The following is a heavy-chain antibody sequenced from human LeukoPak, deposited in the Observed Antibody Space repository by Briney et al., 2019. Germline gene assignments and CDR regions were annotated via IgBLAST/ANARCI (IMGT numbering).Heavy chain of an antibody. CDR1: GGSISSYY. D-gene: IGHD6-19*01. Sequence: TSETLSLTCTVSGGSISSYYWSWIRQPPGKGLEGIGYIYYSGSTNYNPSLKSRVTISVDTSKNQFSLKLSSVTAADTAVYYCARAYSSGWYGKDAFDIWGQGTMVTVSS. CDR2: IYYSGST. J-gene: IGHJ3*02. V-gene: IGHV4-59*01. CDR3: ARAYSSGWYGKDAFDI.